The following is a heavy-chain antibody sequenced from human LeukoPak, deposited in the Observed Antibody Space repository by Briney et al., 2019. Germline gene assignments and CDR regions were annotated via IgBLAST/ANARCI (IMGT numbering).Heavy chain of an antibody. CDR2: ISGSGGST. J-gene: IGHJ4*02. Sequence: GGSLRLSCAASGFTFSSYAMSWVRQAPGKGLEWVSAISGSGGSTYYADSVKGRFTISRDNSKNTLYLQMNSLRAEDTAVYYCARDPGGDGYNYFDYWGQGTLVTVSS. D-gene: IGHD5-24*01. CDR3: ARDPGGDGYNYFDY. CDR1: GFTFSSYA. V-gene: IGHV3-23*01.